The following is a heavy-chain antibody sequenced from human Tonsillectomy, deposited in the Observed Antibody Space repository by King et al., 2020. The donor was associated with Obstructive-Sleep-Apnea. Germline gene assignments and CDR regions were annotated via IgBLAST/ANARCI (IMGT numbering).Heavy chain of an antibody. CDR1: GASVSSFY. V-gene: IGHV4-4*07. CDR3: ASVGETIYYYYGMDV. Sequence: VQLQESGPGLVEPSETLSLTCSVSGASVSSFYWSWIRQPAGKGLEWIGRVYTSGSTDYNPSLTSRVTMSVDTSKNQLSLKLTSVTAADTAVYYCASVGETIYYYYGMDVWGHGTTVTVSS. D-gene: IGHD1-26*01. J-gene: IGHJ6*02. CDR2: VYTSGST.